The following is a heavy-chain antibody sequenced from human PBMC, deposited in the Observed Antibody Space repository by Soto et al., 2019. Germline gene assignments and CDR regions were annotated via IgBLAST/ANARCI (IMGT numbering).Heavy chain of an antibody. CDR1: GYNFTSYA. J-gene: IGHJ4*02. CDR2: INAGNGNT. D-gene: IGHD3-10*01. V-gene: IGHV1-3*01. Sequence: ASVKVSCKASGYNFTSYAMHWVRQAPGQRLEWMGWINAGNGNTKYSQKFQGRVTITRDTSASTAYMELSSLRSEDTAVYYCARTPQLPHSPVKLLWFGETHFDYWGQGTLVTVSS. CDR3: ARTPQLPHSPVKLLWFGETHFDY.